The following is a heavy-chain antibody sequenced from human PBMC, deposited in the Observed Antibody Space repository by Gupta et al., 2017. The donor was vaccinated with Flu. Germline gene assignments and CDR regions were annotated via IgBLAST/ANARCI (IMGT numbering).Heavy chain of an antibody. CDR3: ARRGTYFFDF. J-gene: IGHJ4*02. Sequence: QMQLQESGPRLVKPSQTLSLTCTVSGGSVNVFSYFWSWIRQHPGEGLEWIGYVHSSGTTYYNPSLRSRLMMSIDTSKNEFSLELTSVTAADTAMYYCARRGTYFFDFWGQGALGTVSS. V-gene: IGHV4-31*03. CDR1: GGSVNVFSYF. CDR2: VHSSGTT. D-gene: IGHD1-7*01.